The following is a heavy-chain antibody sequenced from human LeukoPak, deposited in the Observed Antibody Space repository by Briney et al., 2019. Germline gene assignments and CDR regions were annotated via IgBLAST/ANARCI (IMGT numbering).Heavy chain of an antibody. J-gene: IGHJ6*03. CDR3: ARAYSGYENYYYYYMDV. V-gene: IGHV3-20*04. CDR2: INWNGGNT. D-gene: IGHD5-12*01. CDR1: GFTFDDYG. Sequence: GGSLRLSCAPSGFTFDDYGMSWVRQAPGKGLEWVSGINWNGGNTGYADSVKGRFTISRDNAKNSLYLQMNSLRAEDTALYYCARAYSGYENYYYYYMDVWGKGTTVTVSS.